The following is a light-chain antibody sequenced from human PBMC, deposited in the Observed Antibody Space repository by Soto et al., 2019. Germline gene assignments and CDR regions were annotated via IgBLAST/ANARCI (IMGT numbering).Light chain of an antibody. Sequence: DIQMTQSPSPLSASVGDRVTITCRASQSVSFWLAWYQQKPGKAPKLLIYKASNLESGVPSRFSGGGFGTEFTLTISSLQPDDFATYYCQQYNTYWTFGQGTKVDIK. CDR1: QSVSFW. CDR3: QQYNTYWT. V-gene: IGKV1-5*03. J-gene: IGKJ1*01. CDR2: KAS.